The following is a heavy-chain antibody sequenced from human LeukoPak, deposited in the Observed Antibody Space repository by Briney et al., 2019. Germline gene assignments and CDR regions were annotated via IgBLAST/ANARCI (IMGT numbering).Heavy chain of an antibody. CDR1: GFTFDDYA. V-gene: IGHV3-9*03. CDR3: AKDIDSAYSSGCFDY. Sequence: QPGGSLRLSCAASGFTFDDYAMHWVRHAPGKGLEWVSGISWNSGSIGYADSVKGRFTISRGNAKNSLYLQMNSLRAEDMALYYCAKDIDSAYSSGCFDYWGQGTLVTVSS. J-gene: IGHJ4*02. CDR2: ISWNSGSI. D-gene: IGHD6-19*01.